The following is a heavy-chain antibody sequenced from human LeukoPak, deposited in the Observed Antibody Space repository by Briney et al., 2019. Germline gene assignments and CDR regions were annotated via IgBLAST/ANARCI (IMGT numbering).Heavy chain of an antibody. V-gene: IGHV3-33*06. CDR1: GFTFSSYG. Sequence: PGRSLRLSCAASGFTFSSYGMHWVRQAPGNGLEWVAVIWYDGSNKYYADSVKGRFTISRDNSKNTLYLQMNSLRAEDTAVYYCAKDRGSGWNGPDYWGQGTLVTVSS. CDR3: AKDRGSGWNGPDY. CDR2: IWYDGSNK. D-gene: IGHD6-19*01. J-gene: IGHJ4*02.